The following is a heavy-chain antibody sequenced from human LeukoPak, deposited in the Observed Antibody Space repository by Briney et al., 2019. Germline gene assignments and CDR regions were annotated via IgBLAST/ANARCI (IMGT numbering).Heavy chain of an antibody. CDR3: AKEGGDY. CDR1: GFTFSNYG. D-gene: IGHD3-16*01. V-gene: IGHV3-23*01. Sequence: GGSLRPSCAASGFTFSNYGMSWVRQAPGKRLEWVSAISGSGGSTYNVDSVKGRFTISRDNSKNTLYLQMNSLRVEDTAVYYCAKEGGDYWGQGTLVTVSS. CDR2: ISGSGGST. J-gene: IGHJ4*02.